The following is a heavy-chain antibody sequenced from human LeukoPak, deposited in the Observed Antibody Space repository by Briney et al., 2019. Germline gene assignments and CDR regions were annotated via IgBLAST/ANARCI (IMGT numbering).Heavy chain of an antibody. CDR2: ISDSGST. CDR1: SGSISSSY. Sequence: SETLSLTCTVSSGSISSSYWTWIRQPPGKGLEWIGHISDSGSTNYNPSLNSRVTISVDTSKNQFSLNLRSVTAADTAVYYCARSRPYYDGSGYYPHCFDSWGQGTLVTVSS. CDR3: ARSRPYYDGSGYYPHCFDS. D-gene: IGHD3-22*01. V-gene: IGHV4-59*01. J-gene: IGHJ4*02.